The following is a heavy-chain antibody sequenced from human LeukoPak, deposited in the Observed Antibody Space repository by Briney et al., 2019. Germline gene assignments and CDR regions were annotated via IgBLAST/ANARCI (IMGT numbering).Heavy chain of an antibody. CDR3: ALGSGYDSLRLWDFDY. CDR1: GFTFSSYS. J-gene: IGHJ4*02. CDR2: ISSSSSTI. Sequence: GGSLRLSCAASGFTFSSYSMNWVRQAPGKGLEWVSYISSSSSTIYYADSVKGRFTISRDNSKNTLYLQMNSLRAEDTAVYYCALGSGYDSLRLWDFDYWGQGTLVTVSS. D-gene: IGHD5-12*01. V-gene: IGHV3-48*01.